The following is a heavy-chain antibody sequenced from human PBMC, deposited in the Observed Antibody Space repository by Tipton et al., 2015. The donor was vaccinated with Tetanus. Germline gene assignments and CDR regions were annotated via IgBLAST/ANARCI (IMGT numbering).Heavy chain of an antibody. Sequence: SLRLSCAASGFTFSSYAMHWVRQAPGKGLEWVAVISYDGSNKYYADSVKGRFTISRDNSKNTLYLQMNSLRAEDTAVYYCAREHENRYYYDSTGDYGMDVWGQGTTVTVSS. J-gene: IGHJ6*02. D-gene: IGHD3-22*01. CDR1: GFTFSSYA. CDR2: ISYDGSNK. CDR3: AREHENRYYYDSTGDYGMDV. V-gene: IGHV3-30-3*01.